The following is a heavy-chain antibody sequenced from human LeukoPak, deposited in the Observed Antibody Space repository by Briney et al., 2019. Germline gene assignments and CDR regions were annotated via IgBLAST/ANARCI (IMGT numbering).Heavy chain of an antibody. J-gene: IGHJ4*02. CDR1: GGPFSGYY. V-gene: IGHV4-34*01. CDR2: INHSGST. D-gene: IGHD3-10*02. Sequence: SETLSLTCAVYGGPFSGYYWSWIRQPPGKGLEWIGEINHSGSTNYNPSLKSRVTISVDTSKNQFSLKLSSVTAADTAVYYCARQGRYFRGVPPLFDYWGQGTLVTVSS. CDR3: ARQGRYFRGVPPLFDY.